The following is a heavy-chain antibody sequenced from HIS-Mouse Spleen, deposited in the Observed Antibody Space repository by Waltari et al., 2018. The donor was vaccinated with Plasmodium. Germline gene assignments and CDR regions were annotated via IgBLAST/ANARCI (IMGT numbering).Heavy chain of an antibody. Sequence: QVQLQESGPGLVKPSETLSLTCPVSGGSISSYYWLWIRQPPGKGLEWIGYIYYSGSTNYNPSLKSRVTISVDTSKNQFSLKLSSVTAADTAVYYCARLRYSYGYFDYWGQGTLVTVSS. J-gene: IGHJ4*02. V-gene: IGHV4-59*08. CDR3: ARLRYSYGYFDY. D-gene: IGHD5-18*01. CDR1: GGSISSYY. CDR2: IYYSGST.